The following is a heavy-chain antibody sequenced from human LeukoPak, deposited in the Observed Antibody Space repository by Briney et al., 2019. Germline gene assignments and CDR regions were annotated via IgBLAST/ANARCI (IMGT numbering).Heavy chain of an antibody. V-gene: IGHV1-2*06. D-gene: IGHD4-17*01. CDR3: ARERDGDYARGLDY. CDR1: GYTFTGYY. Sequence: ASVKVSCKASGYTFTGYYTHWVRQAPGQGLEWMGRINPNTGGTNYVQKLQGRVTVTRDTSTSTAYMELSSLRSDDTAVYYCARERDGDYARGLDYWGQGTLVTVSS. J-gene: IGHJ4*02. CDR2: INPNTGGT.